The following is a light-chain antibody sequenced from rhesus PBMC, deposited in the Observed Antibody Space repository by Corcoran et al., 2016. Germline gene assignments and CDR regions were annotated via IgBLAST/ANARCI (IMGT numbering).Light chain of an antibody. V-gene: IGLV2-32*02. CDR3: SSYAGSNNYI. CDR2: EVS. Sequence: QAALTQPRSVSGSPGQSVTISCTGTSSDIGGYKYVSWYQQHPGTAPKLMIYEVSKRPSGVSDRFSGSKSGNTASLTISGLQAEDEADYYCSSYAGSNNYIFGAGTRLTVL. J-gene: IGLJ1*01. CDR1: SSDIGGYKY.